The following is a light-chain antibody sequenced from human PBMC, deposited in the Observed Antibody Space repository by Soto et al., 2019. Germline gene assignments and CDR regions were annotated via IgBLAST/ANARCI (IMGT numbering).Light chain of an antibody. Sequence: EIVLTQSPATLSLSPGERATLSCRASQSVSSSLAWYQQKPGQAPRLLIYDASNSATGIPARFSGSRSGTAFTLTISSLEPEDFAVYYCQQRSNWPLTCGTGTKVDIK. CDR2: DAS. V-gene: IGKV3-11*01. CDR1: QSVSSS. CDR3: QQRSNWPLT. J-gene: IGKJ3*01.